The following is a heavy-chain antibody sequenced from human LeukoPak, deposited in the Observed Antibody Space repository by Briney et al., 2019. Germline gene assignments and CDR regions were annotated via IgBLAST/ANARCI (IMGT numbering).Heavy chain of an antibody. CDR3: AKPTLLSGSYSAFDY. J-gene: IGHJ4*02. CDR1: GFTFSNYA. V-gene: IGHV3-23*01. CDR2: VSGSGGST. Sequence: GGSLRLSCAASGFTFSNYAMSWVRQAPGKGLEWASTVSGSGGSTYYADSVRGRFTISRDNSKNTVYLQMNSLRAEDTAIYYCAKPTLLSGSYSAFDYWGPGTLVTVSS. D-gene: IGHD1-26*01.